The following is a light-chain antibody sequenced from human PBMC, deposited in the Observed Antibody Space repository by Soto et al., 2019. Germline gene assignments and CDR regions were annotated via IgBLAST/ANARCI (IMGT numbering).Light chain of an antibody. CDR1: QSVSSSY. V-gene: IGKV3-20*01. Sequence: EIVLTQSPGTLSLSPGERATLSCRASQSVSSSYLAWYLQKPGQAPRLLIYGASSRATGIPDRFSGSGSGTDFTLTISRLEPEDFAVYYCQEYGSSPTWTFGQGTEVEIK. CDR3: QEYGSSPTWT. CDR2: GAS. J-gene: IGKJ1*01.